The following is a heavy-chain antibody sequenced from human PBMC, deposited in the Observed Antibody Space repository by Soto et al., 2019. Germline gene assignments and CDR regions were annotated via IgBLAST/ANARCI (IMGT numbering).Heavy chain of an antibody. CDR3: AGSGYSSSSYPPYFDY. D-gene: IGHD6-6*01. Sequence: SETLSLTCTVSGGSISSYYWSWIRQPPGKGLEWIGYIYYSGSTNYNPSLKSRVTISVDTSKNQFSLKLSSVTAADTAVYYCAGSGYSSSSYPPYFDYWGQGTLVTVSS. CDR2: IYYSGST. J-gene: IGHJ4*02. CDR1: GGSISSYY. V-gene: IGHV4-59*08.